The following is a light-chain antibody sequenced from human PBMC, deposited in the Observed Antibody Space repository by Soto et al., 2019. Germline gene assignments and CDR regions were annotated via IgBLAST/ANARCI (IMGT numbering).Light chain of an antibody. V-gene: IGLV1-44*01. Sequence: SVLTQPPSASGTPGQIVSISCSGSSSNIGSNTVTLYQQLPGTAPKLLIYSTSQRSSGVPGRFSGSKSGASASLSISGLQSEDEADYYCAAWDDRLDVYVFGTGTK. CDR3: AAWDDRLDVYV. CDR2: STS. CDR1: SSNIGSNT. J-gene: IGLJ1*01.